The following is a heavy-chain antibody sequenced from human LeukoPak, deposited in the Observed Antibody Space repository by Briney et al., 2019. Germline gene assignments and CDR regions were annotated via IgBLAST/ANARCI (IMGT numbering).Heavy chain of an antibody. CDR1: GFTFRSYS. J-gene: IGHJ3*02. V-gene: IGHV3-21*01. CDR2: INSDSNYI. D-gene: IGHD3-10*01. CDR3: AVAYYYGSGDAFDI. Sequence: VGSLRLSCAASGFTFRSYSMNWVRQAPGKGLEWVSSINSDSNYIYYADSVQGRFTISRDNAKNSLYLQMNSLRAEDTAVYYCAVAYYYGSGDAFDIWGQGTKVTVSS.